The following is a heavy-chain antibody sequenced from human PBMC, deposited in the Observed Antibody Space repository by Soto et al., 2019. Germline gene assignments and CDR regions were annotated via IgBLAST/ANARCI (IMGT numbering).Heavy chain of an antibody. Sequence: GGSLRLSCAASGFTFSSYGMHWVRQAPGKGLEWVAVIWYDGSNKYYADSVKGRFTIPRDNSKNTLYLQMNSLRAEDTAVYYCARDGGSSWYGFYYYMDVWGKGTTVTVSS. CDR1: GFTFSSYG. D-gene: IGHD6-13*01. CDR2: IWYDGSNK. CDR3: ARDGGSSWYGFYYYMDV. J-gene: IGHJ6*03. V-gene: IGHV3-33*01.